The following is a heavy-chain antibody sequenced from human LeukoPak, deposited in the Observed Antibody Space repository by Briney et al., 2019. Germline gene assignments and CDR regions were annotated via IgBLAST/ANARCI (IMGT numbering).Heavy chain of an antibody. CDR3: ARSSGTGTFSY. J-gene: IGHJ4*02. V-gene: IGHV4-30-4*01. D-gene: IGHD6-25*01. Sequence: SQTLSLTCSVSGGSISRSDHYWSWIRQPPGKGLEWIGNIYYNGITYYNPSLKSRVTMSVDTSQNQFSLKLSSVTAADTAVYYCARSSGTGTFSYWGQGTLVTVSS. CDR1: GGSISRSDHY. CDR2: IYYNGIT.